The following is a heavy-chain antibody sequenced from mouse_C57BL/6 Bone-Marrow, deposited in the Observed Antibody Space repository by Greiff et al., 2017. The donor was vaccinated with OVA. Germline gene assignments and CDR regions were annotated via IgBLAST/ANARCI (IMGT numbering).Heavy chain of an antibody. Sequence: EVKLQESGPGLVKPSQSLSLTCSVTGYSITSGYYWNWLRQFPGNKLEWMGYISYDGSNNYNPSLKNRISIPRDTSKNQFFLKLNSVTTEDTATYYCAKDGSYLYYFDYWGQGTTLTVSS. CDR3: AKDGSYLYYFDY. V-gene: IGHV3-6*01. CDR1: GYSITSGYY. D-gene: IGHD1-1*02. J-gene: IGHJ2*01. CDR2: ISYDGSN.